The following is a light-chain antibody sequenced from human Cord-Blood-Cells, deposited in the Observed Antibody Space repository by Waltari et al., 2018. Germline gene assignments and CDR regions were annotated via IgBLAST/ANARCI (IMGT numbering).Light chain of an antibody. CDR1: QSVSSN. J-gene: IGKJ1*01. Sequence: EIVMTQSQATLSVSPGERATLSCRASQSVSSNLAWYQQKPGQAPRLLIYGASTRATGIPARFSGSVSGTEFTLTISSLQSEDFAVYYCQQYNNWPTFGQGTKVEIK. CDR3: QQYNNWPT. CDR2: GAS. V-gene: IGKV3-15*01.